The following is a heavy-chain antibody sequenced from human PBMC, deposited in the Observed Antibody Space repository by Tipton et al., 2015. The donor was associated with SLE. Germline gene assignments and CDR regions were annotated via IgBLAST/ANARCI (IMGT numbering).Heavy chain of an antibody. D-gene: IGHD5-18*01. CDR3: ARTDTAMVPQFGY. Sequence: SLRLSCAASGFTFSSYEMNWVRQAPGKGLEWVSYISSSGSTIYYADSVKGRFTISRDSAKNSLYLQMNSLRAEDTAVYYCARTDTAMVPQFGYWGQGTLVTVSS. CDR2: ISSSGSTI. V-gene: IGHV3-48*03. CDR1: GFTFSSYE. J-gene: IGHJ4*02.